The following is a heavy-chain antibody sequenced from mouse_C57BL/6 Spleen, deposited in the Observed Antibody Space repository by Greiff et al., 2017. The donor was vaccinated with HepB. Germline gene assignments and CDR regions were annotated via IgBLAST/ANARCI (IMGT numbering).Heavy chain of an antibody. D-gene: IGHD2-5*01. V-gene: IGHV14-4*01. CDR1: GFNIKDDY. J-gene: IGHJ3*01. Sequence: VQLQQSGAELVRPGASVKLSCTASGFNIKDDYMHWVKQRPEQGLEWIGWIDPENGDTEYASKFQGKATITADTSSNTAYLQLSSLTSEDTAVYYCTTRNSNFSWFAYWGQGTLVTVSA. CDR3: TTRNSNFSWFAY. CDR2: IDPENGDT.